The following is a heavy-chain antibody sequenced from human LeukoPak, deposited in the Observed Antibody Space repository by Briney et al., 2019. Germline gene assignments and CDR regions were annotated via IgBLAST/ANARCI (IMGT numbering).Heavy chain of an antibody. CDR2: ILHSGST. V-gene: IGHV4-4*02. J-gene: IGHJ4*02. D-gene: IGHD2-21*02. CDR3: ATYGDFPYCFHY. CDR1: GGSVSNGNW. Sequence: PSETLSLTCAVTGGSVSNGNWWTWVRQPPGKGLEWIGEILHSGSTHYSPSLKSRVTISVDKSKNQFSLKLSSVTAADTAEYYCATYGDFPYCFHYWGQGTLVTVSS.